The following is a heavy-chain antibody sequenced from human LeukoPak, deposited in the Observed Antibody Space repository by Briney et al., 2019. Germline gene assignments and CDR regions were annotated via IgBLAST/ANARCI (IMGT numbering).Heavy chain of an antibody. CDR1: GFTFSSYG. V-gene: IGHV3-30*02. CDR2: IRYEGSNK. CDR3: AKDPGGSYSHFDY. D-gene: IGHD1-26*01. Sequence: GGSLRLSCAASGFTFSSYGMHWVRQAPGKGLEWVAFIRYEGSNKYHADSVRGRFTISRDNSKNTLYLQMNSLRSEDTAVYYCAKDPGGSYSHFDYWGQGTLVTVSS. J-gene: IGHJ4*02.